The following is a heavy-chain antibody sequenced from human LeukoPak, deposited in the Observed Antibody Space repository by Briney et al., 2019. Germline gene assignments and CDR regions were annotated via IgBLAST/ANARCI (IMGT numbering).Heavy chain of an antibody. J-gene: IGHJ4*02. CDR3: AKDRTLYSSGYFDY. CDR2: ISCSCRIT. CDR1: GFTFSSYA. Sequence: GGSLRLSCAASGFTFSSYAMSWVRQAPGKGVEGVSGISCSCRITYSAHSVKGLFTISRDNSKNTLYLQMNSLRAEDTAVYYCAKDRTLYSSGYFDYWGQGTLVTVSS. D-gene: IGHD3-22*01. V-gene: IGHV3-23*01.